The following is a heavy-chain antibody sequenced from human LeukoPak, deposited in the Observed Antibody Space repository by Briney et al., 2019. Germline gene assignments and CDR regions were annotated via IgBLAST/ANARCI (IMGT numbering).Heavy chain of an antibody. Sequence: SETLSLTCSVSGGSMSSYEWSWIRQPAGKGLEWIGRIYISGSTNYNPSLKSRVTMSVDTSKNQFSLRLSSVTAADTAVYYCARAPRRTMVRGVIIRGWYFDLWGRGTLATVSS. D-gene: IGHD3-10*01. V-gene: IGHV4-4*07. CDR2: IYISGST. J-gene: IGHJ2*01. CDR1: GGSMSSYE. CDR3: ARAPRRTMVRGVIIRGWYFDL.